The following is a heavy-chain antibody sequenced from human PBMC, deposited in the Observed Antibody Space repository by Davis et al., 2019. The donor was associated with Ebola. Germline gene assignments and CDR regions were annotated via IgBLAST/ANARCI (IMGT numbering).Heavy chain of an antibody. CDR1: GFTFSGSA. D-gene: IGHD1-26*01. CDR2: IRSKANSYAT. CDR3: ARIYSGSYYPGFDY. Sequence: GESLKISCAASGFTFSGSAMHWVRQASGKGLEWVGRIRSKANSYATAYAASVKGRFTISRDDSKNTAYLQMNSLKTEDTAVYYCARIYSGSYYPGFDYWGQGTLVTVSS. V-gene: IGHV3-73*01. J-gene: IGHJ4*02.